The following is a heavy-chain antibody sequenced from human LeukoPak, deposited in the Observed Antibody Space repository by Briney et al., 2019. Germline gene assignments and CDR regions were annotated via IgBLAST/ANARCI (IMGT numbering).Heavy chain of an antibody. V-gene: IGHV3-33*08. J-gene: IGHJ3*02. CDR3: AREYYYDSSGYYYDAFDI. Sequence: SGGSLRLSCAASGFTVSSAGMHWVRQAAGKGLEWVAVICYDGIEIHYADSVRGRFTISRDSSKNTVHLQMNSLRAEDTAVYYCAREYYYDSSGYYYDAFDIWGQGTMVTVSS. CDR2: ICYDGIEI. D-gene: IGHD3-22*01. CDR1: GFTVSSAG.